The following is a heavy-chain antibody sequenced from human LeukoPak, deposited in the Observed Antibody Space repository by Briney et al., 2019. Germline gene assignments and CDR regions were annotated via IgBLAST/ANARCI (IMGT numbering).Heavy chain of an antibody. D-gene: IGHD6-13*01. J-gene: IGHJ4*02. CDR1: GYTFTGYY. Sequence: ASVKVSCKASGYTFTGYYMHWVRQAPGQGLEWMGWINPNSGGTNYAQKFQGRVTMTRDTSISTAYMELSRLRSDDTAVYYCERDQAAAGTGDYWGQGTLVTVSS. CDR3: ERDQAAAGTGDY. V-gene: IGHV1-2*02. CDR2: INPNSGGT.